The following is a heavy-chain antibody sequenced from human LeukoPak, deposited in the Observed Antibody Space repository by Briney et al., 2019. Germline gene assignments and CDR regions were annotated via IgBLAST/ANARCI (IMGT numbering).Heavy chain of an antibody. CDR2: MWHDGTRE. Sequence: GGSLRLSCAASGFSLSTHGMHWVRKPPGKGRKWVAGMWHDGTREDYADSVKGRFTISRDLSKNTLNLQMNSLRVEDTAMFYCARDLSYGSLDFRGQGTLVTVSS. D-gene: IGHD1-26*01. J-gene: IGHJ4*02. CDR1: GFSLSTHG. V-gene: IGHV3-33*01. CDR3: ARDLSYGSLDF.